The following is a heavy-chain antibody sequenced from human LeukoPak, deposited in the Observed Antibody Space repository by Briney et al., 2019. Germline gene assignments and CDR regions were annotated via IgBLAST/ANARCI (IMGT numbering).Heavy chain of an antibody. CDR1: GYTFTSYY. Sequence: ASVKVSCKASGYTFTSYYMRWVRQAPGQGLEWMGIITPSGGSTSYAQKFQGRVTMTGDMSTSTVYMELSSLRSEDTAVYYCARGLRLNDAFDIWGRGTMVTVSS. CDR3: ARGLRLNDAFDI. V-gene: IGHV1-46*01. J-gene: IGHJ3*02. D-gene: IGHD2-15*01. CDR2: ITPSGGST.